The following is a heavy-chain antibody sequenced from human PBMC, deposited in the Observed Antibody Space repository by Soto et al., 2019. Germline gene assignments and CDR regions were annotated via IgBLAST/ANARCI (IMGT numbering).Heavy chain of an antibody. CDR2: IYYSGRT. J-gene: IGHJ4*02. D-gene: IGHD2-21*02. V-gene: IGHV4-39*01. Sequence: KPSETLSLTCIVSGESISSGSYYWGWIRQPPGKGLEWIGSIYYSGRTYYNPSFKSRVTISIDTSKNQFSLKLSSVTATDPAVYYCARQRTTVVTQAYFDHWGQGALVTVSS. CDR3: ARQRTTVVTQAYFDH. CDR1: GESISSGSYY.